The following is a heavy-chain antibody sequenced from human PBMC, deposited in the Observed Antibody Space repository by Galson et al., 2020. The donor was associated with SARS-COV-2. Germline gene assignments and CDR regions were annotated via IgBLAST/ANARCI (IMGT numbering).Heavy chain of an antibody. J-gene: IGHJ4*02. D-gene: IGHD3-9*01. CDR1: GGSISSSSYY. V-gene: IGHV4-39*01. CDR3: ARMTGAGGVENFDY. Sequence: ETSETLSLTCTVSGGSISSSSYYWGWIRQPPGKGLEWIGSIYYSGSTYYNPSLKSRVTISVDTSKNQFSLKLSSVTAADTAVYYCARMTGAGGVENFDYWGQGTLVTVSS. CDR2: IYYSGST.